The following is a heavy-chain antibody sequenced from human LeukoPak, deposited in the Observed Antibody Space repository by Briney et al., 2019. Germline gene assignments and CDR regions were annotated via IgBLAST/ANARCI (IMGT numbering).Heavy chain of an antibody. V-gene: IGHV3-74*03. D-gene: IGHD2-2*01. Sequence: PGGSLRLSCAAFGFTFSSSWMQWVRQAPGQGLVWVSRINSDESVTTYTNSVKGRFTISRDNAKNTLYLQMNSLRAEDTAMYYCVRSRFTTSSFDYWGQGTLVTVSS. J-gene: IGHJ4*02. CDR3: VRSRFTTSSFDY. CDR2: INSDESVT. CDR1: GFTFSSSW.